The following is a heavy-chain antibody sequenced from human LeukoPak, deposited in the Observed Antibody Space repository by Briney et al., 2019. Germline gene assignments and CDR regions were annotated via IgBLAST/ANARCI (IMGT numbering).Heavy chain of an antibody. V-gene: IGHV1-2*02. CDR3: ARVRYGRAVIDP. Sequence: ASVKVSCEASGYTFTGYYMHWVRQAPRQGLEWMGWINPNSGGTNYTQKFQGRVTITADESTSTAYMELSSLRSEDTAVYYCARVRYGRAVIDPWGQGTLVTVSS. D-gene: IGHD5-18*01. CDR2: INPNSGGT. J-gene: IGHJ5*02. CDR1: GYTFTGYY.